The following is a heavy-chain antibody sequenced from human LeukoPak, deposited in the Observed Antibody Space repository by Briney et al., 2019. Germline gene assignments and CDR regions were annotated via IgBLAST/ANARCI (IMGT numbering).Heavy chain of an antibody. D-gene: IGHD2-15*01. Sequence: PSETLSLTCTVSGGSISSYYWSWIRQPPGKGLEWIGYIYYSGNTNYNPSLKSRVTISVDTSKNQFSLKPNSVTAADTAVYYCARTLSVCSGGSYSVWFDPWGQGALVTASS. J-gene: IGHJ5*02. CDR1: GGSISSYY. CDR3: ARTLSVCSGGSYSVWFDP. CDR2: IYYSGNT. V-gene: IGHV4-59*01.